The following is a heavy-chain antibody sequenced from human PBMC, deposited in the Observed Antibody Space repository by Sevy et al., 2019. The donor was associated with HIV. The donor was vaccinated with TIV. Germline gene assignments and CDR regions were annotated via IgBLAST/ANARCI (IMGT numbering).Heavy chain of an antibody. CDR3: ARDGGIQLSNYYYYYMDV. Sequence: ASVKVSCKASGGTFSSYAISWVRQAPGQGLEWMGGIILIFGTANYAQKFQGRVTITADKSTSTAYMELSSLRSEDTAVYYCARDGGIQLSNYYYYYMDVWGKGTTVTVSS. CDR2: IILIFGTA. V-gene: IGHV1-69*06. CDR1: GGTFSSYA. J-gene: IGHJ6*03. D-gene: IGHD5-18*01.